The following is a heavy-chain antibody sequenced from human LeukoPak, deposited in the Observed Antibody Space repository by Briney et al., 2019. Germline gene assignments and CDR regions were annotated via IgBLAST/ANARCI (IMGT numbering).Heavy chain of an antibody. D-gene: IGHD3-16*02. CDR3: TXXVXIXXGGVIALGAFDI. Sequence: GXSLRXXCAASGFTFSSYGMSWVRQAPGKGLEWVSAISGSGGSTYYADSVKGRFTISRDNSKNTLYLQMNRLRAEDTAVYYCTXXVXIXXGGVIALGAFDIWGQGTMVTVSS. CDR1: GFTFSSYG. CDR2: ISGSGGST. V-gene: IGHV3-23*01. J-gene: IGHJ3*02.